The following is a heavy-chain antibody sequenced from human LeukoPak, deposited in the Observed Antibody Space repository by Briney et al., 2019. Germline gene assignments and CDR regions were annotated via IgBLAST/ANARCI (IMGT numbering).Heavy chain of an antibody. CDR3: ARARDVGYCSGGSCYSILAY. CDR2: ISSSSSTM. V-gene: IGHV3-48*03. D-gene: IGHD2-15*01. CDR1: GFTFSSYE. Sequence: GGSLRLSCAASGFTFSSYEMNWVRQAPGKGLEWVSYISSSSSTMYYADSVKGRFTISRDNAKNSLYLQMNSLRAEDTAVYYCARARDVGYCSGGSCYSILAYWGQGTLVTVSS. J-gene: IGHJ4*02.